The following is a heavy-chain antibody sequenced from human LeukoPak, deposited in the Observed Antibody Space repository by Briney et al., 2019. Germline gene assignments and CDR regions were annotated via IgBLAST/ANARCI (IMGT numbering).Heavy chain of an antibody. CDR2: INTNTGNP. V-gene: IGHV7-4-1*02. Sequence: ASVKVSCKVSGYTFTSYAMNWVRQAPGQGLEWMGWINTNTGNPTYAQGFTGRFVFSLDTSVSTAYLQISSLKAEDTAVYYCARTYYGSGSYHLDYWGQGTLVTVSS. D-gene: IGHD3-10*01. CDR1: GYTFTSYA. J-gene: IGHJ4*02. CDR3: ARTYYGSGSYHLDY.